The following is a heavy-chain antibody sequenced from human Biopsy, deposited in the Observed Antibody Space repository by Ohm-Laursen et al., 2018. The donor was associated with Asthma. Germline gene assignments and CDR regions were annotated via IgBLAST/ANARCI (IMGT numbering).Heavy chain of an antibody. CDR1: GYTFNSAG. J-gene: IGHJ6*02. D-gene: IGHD3-10*01. CDR3: ARAVDYSRYYGIDV. CDR2: ISVYNGNT. V-gene: IGHV1-18*01. Sequence: ASVNASCKTSGYTFNSAGITSVRQAPGQGLEWMGWISVYNGNTKVAQKLQDRVTMITDTSTSTAYMEWRSLRSEDTAVYFCARAVDYSRYYGIDVWGQGTTVTVS.